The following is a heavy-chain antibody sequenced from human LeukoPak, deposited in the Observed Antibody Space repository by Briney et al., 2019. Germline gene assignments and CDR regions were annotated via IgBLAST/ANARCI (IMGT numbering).Heavy chain of an antibody. CDR3: ARGRYYFDY. CDR1: GGSISSGSYY. J-gene: IGHJ4*02. V-gene: IGHV4-61*02. Sequence: SETLSLTCTVSGGSISSGSYYWSWIRQPAGKGLEWIGRIYTSGSTNYNPSLKSRVTISVDTSKNQFSLKLSSVTAADTAVYYCARGRYYFDYWGQGTLVTVSS. CDR2: IYTSGST.